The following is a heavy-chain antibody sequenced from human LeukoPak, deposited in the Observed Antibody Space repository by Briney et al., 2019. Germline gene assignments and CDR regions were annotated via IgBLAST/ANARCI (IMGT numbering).Heavy chain of an antibody. V-gene: IGHV3-48*03. CDR1: GFTFSSYE. CDR2: ISSSGSTI. J-gene: IGHJ4*02. D-gene: IGHD5-12*01. Sequence: PGGSLRLSCAASGFTFSSYEMNWVRQAPGKGLEWVSYISSSGSTIYYADSVKGRFTISRDNAKNSLYLQMNSLRAEDTAVYYCARDDEGSGYDYYYFDYWGPGTLVTVSS. CDR3: ARDDEGSGYDYYYFDY.